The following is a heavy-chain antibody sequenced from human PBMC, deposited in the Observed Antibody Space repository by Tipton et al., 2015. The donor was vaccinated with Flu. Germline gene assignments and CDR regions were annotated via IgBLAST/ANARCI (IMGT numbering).Heavy chain of an antibody. Sequence: TLSLTCTVSGGSLSSYYWGWIRQHPGKGLEWIGYIYYSGSTYYNPSLKSRVTISVDTSKNQFSLKLTSVTAADTAVYYCACAGHGYYDSSGSDYWGQGTLVTVSS. J-gene: IGHJ4*02. CDR1: GGSLSSYY. V-gene: IGHV4-59*06. D-gene: IGHD3-22*01. CDR2: IYYSGST. CDR3: ACAGHGYYDSSGSDY.